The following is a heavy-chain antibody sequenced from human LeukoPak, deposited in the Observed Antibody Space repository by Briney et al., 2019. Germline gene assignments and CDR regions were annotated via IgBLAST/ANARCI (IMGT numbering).Heavy chain of an antibody. V-gene: IGHV3-48*04. Sequence: PGGSLRLSCAASGFTFSSYSMNWVRQAPGKGLEWVSYISSASNTIYYADSVKGRFTISRDNAKNSLYLQMNSLRAEDTAVYYCARDRHYYDSSGPAGSYFDYWGQGTLVTVSS. D-gene: IGHD3-22*01. CDR3: ARDRHYYDSSGPAGSYFDY. CDR1: GFTFSSYS. J-gene: IGHJ4*02. CDR2: ISSASNTI.